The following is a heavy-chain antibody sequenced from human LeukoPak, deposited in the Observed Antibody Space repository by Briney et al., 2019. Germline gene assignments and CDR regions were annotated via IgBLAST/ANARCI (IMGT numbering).Heavy chain of an antibody. CDR2: IKQDGTEK. Sequence: GGSLRLSCAASGFTLSSYWMRWVRQAPGEGLEWVANIKQDGTEKYYMDSVKGRFSISRDNAKNSLYLQMNALRAEDTAVYYCARDVRPDYWGQGTLVTVST. J-gene: IGHJ4*02. V-gene: IGHV3-7*04. CDR3: ARDVRPDY. D-gene: IGHD6-6*01. CDR1: GFTLSSYW.